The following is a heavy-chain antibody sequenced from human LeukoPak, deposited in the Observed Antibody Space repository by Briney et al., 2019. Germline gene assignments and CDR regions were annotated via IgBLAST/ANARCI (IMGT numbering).Heavy chain of an antibody. CDR3: AREDYYDSSGLLCGMDV. CDR2: IIPIFGTA. D-gene: IGHD3-22*01. Sequence: ASVKVSCKASGGTFSSYAISWVRQAPGQGLEWMGGIIPIFGTANYAQKFQGRVTITADESTSTAYMELSSLRSEDTAVYYCAREDYYDSSGLLCGMDVWGQGTTVTVSS. J-gene: IGHJ6*02. CDR1: GGTFSSYA. V-gene: IGHV1-69*13.